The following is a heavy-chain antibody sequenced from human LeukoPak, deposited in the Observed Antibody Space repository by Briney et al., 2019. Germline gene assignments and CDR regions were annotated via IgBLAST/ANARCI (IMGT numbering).Heavy chain of an antibody. CDR1: GGSISSGSYY. CDR3: ARDWWIGNNWIDP. Sequence: HPSQTLSLTCTVSGGSISSGSYYWSWIRQPAGKGLEWIGRMYTRGNTNYNPSLKSRVTISLDTSKNQISLKLRSVTAADTAVYYCARDWWIGNNWIDPWGQGTLVTVSS. D-gene: IGHD2-15*01. CDR2: MYTRGNT. J-gene: IGHJ5*02. V-gene: IGHV4-61*02.